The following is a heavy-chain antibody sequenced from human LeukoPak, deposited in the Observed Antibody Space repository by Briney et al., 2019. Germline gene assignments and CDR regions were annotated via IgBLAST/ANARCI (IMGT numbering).Heavy chain of an antibody. D-gene: IGHD4-17*01. CDR1: GFTFNSYT. Sequence: GGSLRLSCAASGFTFNSYTMSWVRQAPGKGLEWVSSISSSSSYIYYADSVKGRFTISRDNAKNSLYLQMNTLRAEDTAVYYCARDRTTVTTFDYWGQGTLVTVSS. CDR2: ISSSSSYI. J-gene: IGHJ4*02. CDR3: ARDRTTVTTFDY. V-gene: IGHV3-21*01.